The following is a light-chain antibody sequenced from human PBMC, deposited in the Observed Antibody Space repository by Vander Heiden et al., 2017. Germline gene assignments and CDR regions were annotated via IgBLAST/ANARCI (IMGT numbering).Light chain of an antibody. CDR1: SSDVGSYNL. Sequence: QSALTQPASVSGSPGQSITISCTRTSSDVGSYNLVSWYQQHPGKAPKLMIYEVSKRPSGVSNRSSGSKSGNTASLTISGLQAEDEADYYCCSYAGSSTLFGGGTKLTVL. CDR3: CSYAGSSTL. V-gene: IGLV2-23*02. J-gene: IGLJ2*01. CDR2: EVS.